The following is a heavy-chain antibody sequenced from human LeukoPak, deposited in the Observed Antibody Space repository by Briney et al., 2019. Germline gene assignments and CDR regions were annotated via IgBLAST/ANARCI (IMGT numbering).Heavy chain of an antibody. Sequence: GESLKISCKGSGYSFNRYWIGWVRQMPGKGLEWMEIIYPGDSDIRYSPSFQGQVTISADKSISTAYLQWSSLKASDTAMYYCARLGPDTSSWYPFASWGQGNLVTVSS. CDR3: ARLGPDTSSWYPFAS. J-gene: IGHJ4*02. CDR1: GYSFNRYW. V-gene: IGHV5-51*01. D-gene: IGHD6-13*01. CDR2: IYPGDSDI.